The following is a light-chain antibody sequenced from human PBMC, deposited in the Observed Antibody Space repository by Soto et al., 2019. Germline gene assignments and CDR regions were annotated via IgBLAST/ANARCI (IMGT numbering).Light chain of an antibody. V-gene: IGKV1-5*01. CDR2: DAS. CDR3: QQYNSYPWT. CDR1: QSISSW. J-gene: IGKJ1*01. Sequence: DIQMTQSPSTLSASVGDRVTITCRASQSISSWLAWYQQKQGKAPKLLIYDASSFESGVPSRFSGSGFGTEFTFTISSLQPDDFATYYCQQYNSYPWTFGQGTKVDIK.